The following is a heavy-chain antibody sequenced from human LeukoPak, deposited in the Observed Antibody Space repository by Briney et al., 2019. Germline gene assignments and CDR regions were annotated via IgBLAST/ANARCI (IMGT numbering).Heavy chain of an antibody. CDR2: INPNSGGT. Sequence: ASVKVSCKASGYTFTGYHMHWVRQAPGQGLEWMGWINPNSGGTNYAQKFQGRVTMTRDTSISTAYMELSRLRSDDTAVYYCASSKGDSSGYSVSEDAFDIWGQGTMVTVSS. V-gene: IGHV1-2*02. CDR3: ASSKGDSSGYSVSEDAFDI. J-gene: IGHJ3*02. CDR1: GYTFTGYH. D-gene: IGHD3-22*01.